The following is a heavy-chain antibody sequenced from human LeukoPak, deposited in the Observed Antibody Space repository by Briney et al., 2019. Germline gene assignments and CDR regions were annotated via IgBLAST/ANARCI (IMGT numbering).Heavy chain of an antibody. CDR2: ISPSGSTT. CDR1: GIIFSNYG. CDR3: ARDLSWGAFI. Sequence: PGGSLRLSCEASGIIFSNYGMNWVRQAPGKRLEWVAGISPSGSTTYYADSLKGRFSISRDNSKNTVYLQMNSLRAEDTAVYYCARDLSWGAFIWGQGTMVTAAS. V-gene: IGHV3-23*01. D-gene: IGHD3-16*01. J-gene: IGHJ3*02.